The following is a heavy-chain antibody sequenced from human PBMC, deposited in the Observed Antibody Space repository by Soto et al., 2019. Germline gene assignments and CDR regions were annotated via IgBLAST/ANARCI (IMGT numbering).Heavy chain of an antibody. Sequence: SETLSLTCTVPGGSISSYYWSCIRQPLGKGLEWIGEINHSGSTNYNPSLKSRVTISVDTSKNQFSLKLSSVTAADTAVYYCARIGSYYLHVRGFDYWGQGTLVTVSS. CDR3: ARIGSYYLHVRGFDY. J-gene: IGHJ4*02. V-gene: IGHV4-34*01. CDR2: INHSGST. D-gene: IGHD1-26*01. CDR1: GGSISSYY.